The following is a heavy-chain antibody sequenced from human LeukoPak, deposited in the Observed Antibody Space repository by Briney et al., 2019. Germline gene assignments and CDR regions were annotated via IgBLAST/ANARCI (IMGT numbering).Heavy chain of an antibody. Sequence: PGGSLRLSCAASGFTFSDYYMSRIRQAPGKGLEWVSYISSSGSTIYYADSVKGRFTISRDNAKNSLYLQMNSLRAEDTAVYYCARDRVGDWEYFDYWGQGTLVTVSS. V-gene: IGHV3-11*01. CDR3: ARDRVGDWEYFDY. D-gene: IGHD1-26*01. CDR2: ISSSGSTI. CDR1: GFTFSDYY. J-gene: IGHJ4*02.